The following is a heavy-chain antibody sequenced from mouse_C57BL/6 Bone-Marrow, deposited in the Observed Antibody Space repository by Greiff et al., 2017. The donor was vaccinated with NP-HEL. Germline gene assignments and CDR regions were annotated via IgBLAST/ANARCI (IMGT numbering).Heavy chain of an antibody. CDR1: GFTFSSYG. CDR3: ARHYYSNYFDY. CDR2: ISSGGSYT. J-gene: IGHJ2*01. V-gene: IGHV5-6*01. Sequence: EVNLVESGGDLVKPGGSLKLSCAASGFTFSSYGMSWVRQTPDKRLEWVATISSGGSYTYYPDSVKGRFTISRDNAKNTLYLQMSSLKYEDTTKYYCARHYYSNYFDYWGQGTTLTVSS. D-gene: IGHD2-5*01.